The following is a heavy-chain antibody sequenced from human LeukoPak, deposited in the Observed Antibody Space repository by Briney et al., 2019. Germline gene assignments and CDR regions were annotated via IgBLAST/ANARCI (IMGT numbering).Heavy chain of an antibody. J-gene: IGHJ5*02. D-gene: IGHD3-10*01. V-gene: IGHV1-8*01. Sequence: ASVKVSYKASGYTFTSYDINWVRQATGQGLEWMGWMNPNSGNTGYAQKFQGRVTMTRNTSISTAYMELSSLRSEDTAVYYCARGLWFGELSTNNWFDPWGQGTLVTVSS. CDR3: ARGLWFGELSTNNWFDP. CDR2: MNPNSGNT. CDR1: GYTFTSYD.